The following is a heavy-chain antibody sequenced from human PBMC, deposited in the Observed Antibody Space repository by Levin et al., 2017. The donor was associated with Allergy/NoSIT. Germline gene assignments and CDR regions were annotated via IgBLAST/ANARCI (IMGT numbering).Heavy chain of an antibody. D-gene: IGHD3-22*01. J-gene: IGHJ6*02. Sequence: SCAASGFSFGTYGMHWVRQAPGKGLDWVAVISYDGSQKYYADSMKGRLTISRDNSNNTLYLQINSLGAQDTAVYYCAKDSSVYGQYYYYGLDVWGQGTTVTVSS. CDR1: GFSFGTYG. CDR2: ISYDGSQK. V-gene: IGHV3-30*18. CDR3: AKDSSVYGQYYYYGLDV.